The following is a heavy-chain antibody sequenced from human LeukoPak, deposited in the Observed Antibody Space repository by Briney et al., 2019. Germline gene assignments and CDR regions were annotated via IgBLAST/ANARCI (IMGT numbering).Heavy chain of an antibody. V-gene: IGHV3-23*01. CDR3: AREAHYYGSVGDY. CDR2: ISGSGTST. D-gene: IGHD3-10*01. J-gene: IGHJ4*02. Sequence: GGSLRLSCAASGFTFSSYAMSWVRQAPAKGLKWVSAISGSGTSTYYADSVKGRFTISRDNSKNTLYLQMNSLRAEDTAVYYCAREAHYYGSVGDYWGQGTLVTVSS. CDR1: GFTFSSYA.